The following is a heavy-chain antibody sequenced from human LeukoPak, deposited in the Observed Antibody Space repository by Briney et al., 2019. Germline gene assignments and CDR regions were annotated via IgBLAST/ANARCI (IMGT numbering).Heavy chain of an antibody. CDR3: ARDGPRRTYFFDY. CDR2: IYYSGST. CDR1: GGSISSSSYY. D-gene: IGHD3-9*01. J-gene: IGHJ4*02. V-gene: IGHV4-39*07. Sequence: ASETLSLTCTVSGGSISSSSYYWGWIRQPPGKGLEWIGSIYYSGSTYYNPSLKSRVTISVDTSKNQFSLKLSSVTAADTAIYHCARDGPRRTYFFDYWGQGTLVTVSS.